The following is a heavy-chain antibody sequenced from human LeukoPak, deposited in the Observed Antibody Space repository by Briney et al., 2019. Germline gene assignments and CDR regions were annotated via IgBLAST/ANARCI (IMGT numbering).Heavy chain of an antibody. CDR1: GFTFSSYS. D-gene: IGHD3-22*01. Sequence: AGGSLRLSCAASGFTFSSYSIDWVRQAPGKGLGGLSYISSSSSTIYYADSVKGRFTISRDNAKNSVYLQMNSLRAEDTAVYYCARVWSSGYTKDYWGQGTLVTVSS. J-gene: IGHJ4*02. CDR2: ISSSSSTI. CDR3: ARVWSSGYTKDY. V-gene: IGHV3-48*04.